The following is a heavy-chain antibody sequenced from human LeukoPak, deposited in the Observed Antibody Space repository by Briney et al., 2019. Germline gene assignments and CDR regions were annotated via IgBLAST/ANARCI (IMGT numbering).Heavy chain of an antibody. Sequence: GGSLRLSCAASGFTFSSYSMNWVRQAPGKGLEWVSYISSSSSTIYYADSVKGRFTISRDNAKNSLYLQMNSLRAEDTAVYYCAPGNSGFYFVWGQGTLVTVSS. CDR3: APGNSGFYFV. D-gene: IGHD3-22*01. V-gene: IGHV3-48*01. J-gene: IGHJ4*02. CDR2: ISSSSSTI. CDR1: GFTFSSYS.